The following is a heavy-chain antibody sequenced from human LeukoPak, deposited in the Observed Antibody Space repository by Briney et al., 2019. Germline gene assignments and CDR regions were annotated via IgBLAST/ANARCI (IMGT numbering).Heavy chain of an antibody. J-gene: IGHJ5*02. V-gene: IGHV4-34*01. CDR3: ARGRGVYCSSTSCKPWFDP. CDR2: INHSGST. D-gene: IGHD2-2*01. CDR1: GGSFSGYY. Sequence: NPSETLSLTCAVYGGSFSGYYWSWIRQPPGKGQEWIGEINHSGSTNYNPSLKSRVTISVDTSKNQFSLKLSSVTAADTAVYYCARGRGVYCSSTSCKPWFDPWGQGTLVTVSS.